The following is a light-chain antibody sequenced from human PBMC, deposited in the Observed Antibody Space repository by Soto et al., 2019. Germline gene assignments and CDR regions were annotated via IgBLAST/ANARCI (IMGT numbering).Light chain of an antibody. CDR3: SSYTRNITPL. V-gene: IGLV2-14*03. CDR1: SSDVGGYNF. CDR2: DVT. Sequence: QSALTQPASVSESPGQSITISCTGTSSDVGGYNFVSWYQQHPGKAPKLMIYDVTTRPSGVSDRFFGSKSGNTASLTISGLQAEDEADYYCSSYTRNITPLFGGGTKLTVL. J-gene: IGLJ2*01.